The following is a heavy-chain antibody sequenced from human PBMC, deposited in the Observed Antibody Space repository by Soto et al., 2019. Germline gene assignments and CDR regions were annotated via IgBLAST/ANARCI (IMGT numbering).Heavy chain of an antibody. CDR1: GFTFSSYG. CDR3: AKLNGAFDY. Sequence: QVQLVESGGGVVQPGRSLRLSCAASGFTFSSYGMHWVRQAPGKGMEWVAVISYDGRYKYYAASVKGRFTISRDNSKHTLCLQMNSLRAAVTAVYYCAKLNGAFDYWGQGTLVTVSS. D-gene: IGHD2-8*01. CDR2: ISYDGRYK. V-gene: IGHV3-30*18. J-gene: IGHJ4*02.